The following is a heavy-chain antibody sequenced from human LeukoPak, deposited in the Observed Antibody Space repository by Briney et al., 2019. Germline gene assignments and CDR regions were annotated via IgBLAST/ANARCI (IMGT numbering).Heavy chain of an antibody. D-gene: IGHD1-14*01. Sequence: SQTLSLTCAVSGGSISSGGYSWSWIRQPPGKGLEWIGYIYYSGSTNYNPSLKSRVTISVDTSKNQFSLKLSSVTAADTAVYYCARLQTPLTPPHYWGQGTLVTVSS. CDR3: ARLQTPLTPPHY. J-gene: IGHJ4*02. V-gene: IGHV4-30-4*07. CDR1: GGSISSGGYS. CDR2: IYYSGST.